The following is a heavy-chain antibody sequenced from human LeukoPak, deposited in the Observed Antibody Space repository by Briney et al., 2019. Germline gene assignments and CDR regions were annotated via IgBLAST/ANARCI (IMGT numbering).Heavy chain of an antibody. CDR3: TRRGRNNWGEGNDY. CDR2: INDSGST. Sequence: PSETLSLTCTVSGGSISSYYWSWIRRPPGKGLEWIGYINDSGSTNSNPSLKSRVTMSVDTSKNQFSLKLSSVTAADTAVYYCTRRGRNNWGEGNDYWGQGTLVTVSS. D-gene: IGHD1-1*01. J-gene: IGHJ4*02. V-gene: IGHV4-59*08. CDR1: GGSISSYY.